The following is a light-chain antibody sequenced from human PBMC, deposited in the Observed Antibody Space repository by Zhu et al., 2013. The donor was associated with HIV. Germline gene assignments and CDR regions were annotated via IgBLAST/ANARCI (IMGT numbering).Light chain of an antibody. J-gene: IGKJ1*01. CDR1: QSVSKW. CDR3: QQYNSWWT. Sequence: DIQMTQTPSTLSASVGDRVTITCRASQSVSKWVAWYQQRPGKAPKLLIYKASDLQSGVPPRFSGRGSGTEFTLTIHSLQPDDFATYYCQQYNSWWTFGQGTKVEMK. V-gene: IGKV1-5*03. CDR2: KAS.